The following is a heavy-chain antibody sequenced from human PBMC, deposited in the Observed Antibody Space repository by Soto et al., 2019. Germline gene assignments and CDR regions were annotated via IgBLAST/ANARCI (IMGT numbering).Heavy chain of an antibody. CDR2: IYFTGTT. Sequence: PSETLSLTCTVSGGSISSGGYYWSWIRQPPGKRLEWIGNIYFTGTTSYNPSLKTRVTMSVDTSKNQFSLRLSSVTAADTAVFYCARVRRIGMSGSPGDSWGQGTQVTVSS. J-gene: IGHJ4*02. V-gene: IGHV4-39*02. CDR3: ARVRRIGMSGSPGDS. CDR1: GGSISSGGYY. D-gene: IGHD3-10*01.